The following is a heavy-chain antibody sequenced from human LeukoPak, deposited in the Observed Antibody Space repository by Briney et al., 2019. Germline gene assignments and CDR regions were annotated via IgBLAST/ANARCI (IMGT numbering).Heavy chain of an antibody. CDR2: IYYSGST. CDR1: GGSISSYY. Sequence: PSETLSLTCTVSGGSISSYYWSWIRQPPGKGLEWIGYIYYSGSTNYNPSLKSRVTISVDTSKNQFSLKLSSVTAADTAVYYCARPYIAAAGIFDYWGQGTLVTVSS. CDR3: ARPYIAAAGIFDY. V-gene: IGHV4-59*08. D-gene: IGHD6-13*01. J-gene: IGHJ4*02.